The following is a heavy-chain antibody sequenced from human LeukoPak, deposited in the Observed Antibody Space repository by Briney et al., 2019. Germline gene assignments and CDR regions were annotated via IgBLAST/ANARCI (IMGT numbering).Heavy chain of an antibody. Sequence: GGSLRLSCAASGFTFSSYWMSWVRQAPGKGLEWVANIKQDGSEKYYVDSVKGRFTISRDNAKNSLYLQMNSLRAEDTAVYYCARETAIAAAGTPFPYYYYYMDVWGKGTTVTVSS. CDR1: GFTFSSYW. V-gene: IGHV3-7*01. D-gene: IGHD6-13*01. CDR2: IKQDGSEK. J-gene: IGHJ6*03. CDR3: ARETAIAAAGTPFPYYYYYMDV.